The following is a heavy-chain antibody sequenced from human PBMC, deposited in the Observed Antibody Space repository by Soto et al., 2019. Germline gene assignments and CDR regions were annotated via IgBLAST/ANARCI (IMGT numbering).Heavy chain of an antibody. V-gene: IGHV4-39*01. CDR2: IYYSGST. D-gene: IGHD3-10*01. CDR3: ARHRITMVRPGAFDI. J-gene: IGHJ3*02. CDR1: GGSISSSSYY. Sequence: QLQLQESGPGLVKPSETLSLTCTVSGGSISSSSYYWGWIRQPPGKGLEWIGSIYYSGSTYYNPSLKSRVTISVDTSKNQFSLKLSSVTAADTAVYYCARHRITMVRPGAFDIWGQGTMVTVSS.